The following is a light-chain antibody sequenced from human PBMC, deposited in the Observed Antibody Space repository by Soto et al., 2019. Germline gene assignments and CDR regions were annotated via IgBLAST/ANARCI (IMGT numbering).Light chain of an antibody. CDR1: SSNIGAGYD. V-gene: IGLV1-40*01. Sequence: QSVLTQPPSVSGAPGQRVTISCTGSSSNIGAGYDVHWYQQLPGTAPKLLIYGNSNRPSGVPDRFSGSKSGTSASLAITGLQAEDEADYYCQSYDSSLSGPCVVFGGGTKLTVL. CDR2: GNS. CDR3: QSYDSSLSGPCVV. J-gene: IGLJ2*01.